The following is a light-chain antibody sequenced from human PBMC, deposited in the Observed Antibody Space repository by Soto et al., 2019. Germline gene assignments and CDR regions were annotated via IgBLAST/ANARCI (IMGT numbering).Light chain of an antibody. V-gene: IGKV3-20*01. CDR2: AAS. CDR1: KPLHTTY. CDR3: PPYET. J-gene: IGKJ3*01. Sequence: EIVLTQSPDTRSLSPGERATLSSRSRKPLHTTYFAWYQQNPVQAPRFLIYAASGQASGIPDRLSGSGSETDFTLTIRRLEHEDFAVYYCPPYETFGPATKVDIK.